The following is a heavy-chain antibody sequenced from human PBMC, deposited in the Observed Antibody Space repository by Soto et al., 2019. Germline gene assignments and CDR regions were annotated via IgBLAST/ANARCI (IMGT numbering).Heavy chain of an antibody. CDR2: IYYSGST. CDR1: GGSVSSNNYY. Sequence: QVQLQESGPGLVKPSETLSLTCTVSGGSVSSNNYYWSWIRQPPGKGLEWIGDIYYSGSTNYNPSLKSRVTISVDTSKNQFSLKLSSVTAADTAVYYCARVQGNGFDPWGQGTLVTVSS. V-gene: IGHV4-61*01. CDR3: ARVQGNGFDP. J-gene: IGHJ5*02. D-gene: IGHD1-1*01.